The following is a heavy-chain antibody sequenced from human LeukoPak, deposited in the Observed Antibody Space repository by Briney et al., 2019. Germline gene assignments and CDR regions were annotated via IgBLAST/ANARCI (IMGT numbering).Heavy chain of an antibody. CDR3: ARDLGIYDTSGYYYINWFDP. Sequence: WASVKVSCKASGYTFTGQYMHWVRQAPGQGLEWMGWINPKSGGTNYALKFQGRVTMTRDTSISTAYMELSRLRSDDTAVYYCARDLGIYDTSGYYYINWFDPWGQGTLVTVSS. CDR2: INPKSGGT. V-gene: IGHV1-2*02. J-gene: IGHJ5*02. CDR1: GYTFTGQY. D-gene: IGHD3-22*01.